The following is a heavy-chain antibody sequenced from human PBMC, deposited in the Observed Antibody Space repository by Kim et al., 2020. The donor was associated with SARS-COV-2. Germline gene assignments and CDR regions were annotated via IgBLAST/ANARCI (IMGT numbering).Heavy chain of an antibody. CDR3: ARGSFQQGFDP. V-gene: IGHV3-74*01. D-gene: IGHD6-13*01. Sequence: GGSLRLSCAASGFTFSSYWMNWVRQGPGKGLVWVSRINGDGSDTHYADSVKGRFTISRDNAKNTLHLQLNSLGVEDTATYYCARGSFQQGFDPWGQGTLVTVSS. CDR1: GFTFSSYW. J-gene: IGHJ5*02. CDR2: INGDGSDT.